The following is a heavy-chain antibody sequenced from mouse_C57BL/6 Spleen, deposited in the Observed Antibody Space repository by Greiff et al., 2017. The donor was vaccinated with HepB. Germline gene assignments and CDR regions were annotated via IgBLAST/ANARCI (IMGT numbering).Heavy chain of an antibody. D-gene: IGHD2-4*01. CDR3: ARRWGTEYYDYDADAMDY. CDR1: GYTFTGYW. V-gene: IGHV1-9*01. J-gene: IGHJ4*01. Sequence: VKLMESGAELMKPGASVKLSCKATGYTFTGYWIEWVKQRPGHGLEWIGEILPGSGSTNYNEKFKGKATFTADTSSNTAYMQLSSLTTEDSAIYYCARRWGTEYYDYDADAMDYWGQGTSVTVSS. CDR2: ILPGSGST.